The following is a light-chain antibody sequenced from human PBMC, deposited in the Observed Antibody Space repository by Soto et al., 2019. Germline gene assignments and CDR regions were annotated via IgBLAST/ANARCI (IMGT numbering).Light chain of an antibody. Sequence: SYELTQPPSVSVAPGQTARIPCGGKKIGSKSVHWYQQKPGQAPVLVVYHDSDRPSGIPERFSDSNSENTATLTISRVEAGDEADYYCQVWDSAVDHHNYVFGGGTKLTVL. CDR2: HDS. CDR1: KIGSKS. V-gene: IGLV3-21*02. CDR3: QVWDSAVDHHNYV. J-gene: IGLJ1*01.